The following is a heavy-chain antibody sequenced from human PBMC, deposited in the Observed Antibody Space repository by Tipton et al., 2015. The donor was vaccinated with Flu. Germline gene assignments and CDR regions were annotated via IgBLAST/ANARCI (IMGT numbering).Heavy chain of an antibody. CDR3: ARESGGAYGSGSFPPFDA. J-gene: IGHJ4*02. CDR1: GFIVSSNY. CDR2: IYSDDNT. Sequence: CAASGFIVSSNYMSWVRRAPGKGLEWASVIYSDDNTYYADSVKGRFTISRDNSKNTLYLQMNSLRAEDTAVYYCARESGGAYGSGSFPPFDAWGQGALVTVSS. D-gene: IGHD3-10*01. V-gene: IGHV3-53*01.